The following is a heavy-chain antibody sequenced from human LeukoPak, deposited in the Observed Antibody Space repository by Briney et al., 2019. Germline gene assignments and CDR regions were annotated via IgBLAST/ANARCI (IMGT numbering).Heavy chain of an antibody. J-gene: IGHJ4*02. Sequence: VASVKVSCKVSGYTLTELSMHWVRQAPGKGLEWMGGFDPEDGETIYAQKFQGRVTITTDESTSTAYMELSSLRSEDTAVYYCARGVAAAGPYYFDYWGQGTLVTVSS. CDR1: GYTLTELS. V-gene: IGHV1-24*01. D-gene: IGHD6-13*01. CDR3: ARGVAAAGPYYFDY. CDR2: FDPEDGET.